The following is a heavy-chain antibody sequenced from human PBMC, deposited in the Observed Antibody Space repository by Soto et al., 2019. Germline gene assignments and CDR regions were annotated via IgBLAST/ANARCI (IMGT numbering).Heavy chain of an antibody. V-gene: IGHV3-15*01. CDR1: GFTFSNAW. CDR2: IKSKTDGGTT. CDR3: TTASYCRGGRCYSYYYYGMDV. Sequence: EVQLVESGGGLVKPGGSLRLSCAASGFTFSNAWMSWVRQAPGKGLEWVGRIKSKTDGGTTDYAAPVKGRFTISRDDSKNTRYLQMNSRKTEDTAVYYCTTASYCRGGRCYSYYYYGMDVWGQWTTVTVAS. J-gene: IGHJ6*02. D-gene: IGHD2-15*01.